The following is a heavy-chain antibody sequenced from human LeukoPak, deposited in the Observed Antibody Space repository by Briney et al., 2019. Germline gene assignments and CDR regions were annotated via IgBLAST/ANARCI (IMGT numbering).Heavy chain of an antibody. J-gene: IGHJ5*02. D-gene: IGHD3-3*01. CDR2: INSDGSST. CDR3: AREDDFWSGYYHNWFDP. V-gene: IGHV3-74*01. CDR1: GFTFSSYW. Sequence: GGSLRLSCAASGFTFSSYWMHWVRQAPGKGLAWVSRINSDGSSTSYADSVKGRFTISRDNAKNTLYLQMNSLRAEDTAVYYCAREDDFWSGYYHNWFDPWGQGTLVTVSS.